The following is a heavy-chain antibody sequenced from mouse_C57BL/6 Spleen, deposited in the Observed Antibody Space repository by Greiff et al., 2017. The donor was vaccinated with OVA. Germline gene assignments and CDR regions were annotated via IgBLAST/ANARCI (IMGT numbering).Heavy chain of an antibody. V-gene: IGHV8-12*01. J-gene: IGHJ2*01. CDR2: IYWGDDK. D-gene: IGHD1-1*01. Sequence: QVTLKESGPGLLQPSQTLSLTCSFSGFSLTTSGMGVRWIRQPSGKGLEWLAHIYWGDDKRYNPSLKSRPTISKDTSRSQVFLKITSVDTADTATYYCARRDYYGISFDYWGQGTTLTVSS. CDR1: GFSLTTSGMG. CDR3: ARRDYYGISFDY.